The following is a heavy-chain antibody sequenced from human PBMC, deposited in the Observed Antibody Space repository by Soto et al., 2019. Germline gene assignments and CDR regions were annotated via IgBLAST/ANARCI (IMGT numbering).Heavy chain of an antibody. J-gene: IGHJ4*02. D-gene: IGHD3-22*01. CDR3: AKGNYYDTSGLYYFEY. CDR2: ISYDGSKK. CDR1: GLTFSNYG. Sequence: QPGGSLRLSCAASGLTFSNYGMYWVRQAPGKGLEWVAVISYDGSKKYYADSVKGRFTISRDNSKNTLYLQMNSLRAEDTAVYYCAKGNYYDTSGLYYFEYWGQGTLVTVSS. V-gene: IGHV3-30*18.